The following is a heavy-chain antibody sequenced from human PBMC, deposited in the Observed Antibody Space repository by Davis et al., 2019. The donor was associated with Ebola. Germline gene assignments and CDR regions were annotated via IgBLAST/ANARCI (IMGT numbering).Heavy chain of an antibody. CDR1: GFTFSNAW. J-gene: IGHJ4*02. D-gene: IGHD6-19*01. V-gene: IGHV3-15*01. CDR3: TTGSLGYSSGWYLKPFDY. Sequence: GGSLRLSCAASGFTFSNAWMSWVRQAPGKGLEWVGRIKSKTDGGTTDYAAPVKGRFTISRDDSKNTLYLQMNSLKTEDTAVYYCTTGSLGYSSGWYLKPFDYWGQGTLVTVSS. CDR2: IKSKTDGGTT.